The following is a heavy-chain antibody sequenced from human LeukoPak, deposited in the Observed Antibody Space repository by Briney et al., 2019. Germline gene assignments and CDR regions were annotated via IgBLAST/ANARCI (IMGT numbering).Heavy chain of an antibody. CDR3: ARGRGVVPAAFNWFDP. CDR2: IYPGDSDT. Sequence: GESLQISCKGSGYRFTSYWIGWVRQMPGKGLEWMGIIYPGDSDTRYSPSFQGQVTISADKSISTAYLQWSSLKASDTAMYYCARGRGVVPAAFNWFDPWGQGTLVTVSS. D-gene: IGHD2-2*01. CDR1: GYRFTSYW. V-gene: IGHV5-51*01. J-gene: IGHJ5*02.